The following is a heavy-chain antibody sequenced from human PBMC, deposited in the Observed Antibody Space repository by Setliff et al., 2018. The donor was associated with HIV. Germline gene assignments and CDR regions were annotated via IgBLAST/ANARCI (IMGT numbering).Heavy chain of an antibody. CDR3: ATAGGRSWFDP. CDR2: FDPDDGET. CDR1: GYSLTELS. J-gene: IGHJ5*02. D-gene: IGHD3-16*01. V-gene: IGHV1-24*01. Sequence: ASVKVSCKVSGYSLTELSMHWVRQAPGKGLEWMGGFDPDDGETVYAQQSQGRVTMTRDTSISTAYMELNSLRSDDTAVYYCATAGGRSWFDPWGPGTLVTVSS.